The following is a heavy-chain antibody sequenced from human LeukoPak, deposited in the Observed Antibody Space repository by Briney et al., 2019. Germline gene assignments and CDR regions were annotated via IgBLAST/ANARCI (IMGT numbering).Heavy chain of an antibody. D-gene: IGHD3-22*01. V-gene: IGHV3-20*04. J-gene: IGHJ4*02. CDR3: AMNYYDSSGTPY. CDR2: INWNGGST. Sequence: GGSLRLSCAASGLTFDDYGMSWVRQAPGKGLEWVSGINWNGGSTGYADSVKGRFTIPRDNAKNSLYLQMNSLRAEDTALYYCAMNYYDSSGTPYWGQGTLVTVSS. CDR1: GLTFDDYG.